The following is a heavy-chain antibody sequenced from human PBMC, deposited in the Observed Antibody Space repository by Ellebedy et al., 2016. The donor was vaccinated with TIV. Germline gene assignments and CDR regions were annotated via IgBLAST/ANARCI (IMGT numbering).Heavy chain of an antibody. CDR2: ISSTGSTI. D-gene: IGHD2-15*01. CDR1: GFTFSDYY. J-gene: IGHJ4*02. CDR3: SSGWSTPDS. V-gene: IGHV3-11*04. Sequence: PGGSLRLSCAASGFTFSDYYMSWIRQAPGKGLEWVSYISSTGSTIYYAESVKGRFTISRDNAQDTLFLQMNSLRAEDTDVYFCSSGWSTPDSWGQGTLVIVSS.